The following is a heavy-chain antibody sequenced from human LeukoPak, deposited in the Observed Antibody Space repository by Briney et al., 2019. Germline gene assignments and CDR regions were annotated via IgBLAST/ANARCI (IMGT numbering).Heavy chain of an antibody. D-gene: IGHD6-19*01. CDR1: GFTFSSYW. V-gene: IGHV3-7*01. CDR2: INQDGSEK. CDR3: ARTYPGIALAGTFDY. J-gene: IGHJ4*02. Sequence: GGSLRLSCAASGFTFSSYWMGWVRQAPGEGLGWVANINQDGSEKYYVDSVKGRFTISRDNAKNSLYLQMNSLRAEDTAVYFCARTYPGIALAGTFDYWGQVTRVTFSP.